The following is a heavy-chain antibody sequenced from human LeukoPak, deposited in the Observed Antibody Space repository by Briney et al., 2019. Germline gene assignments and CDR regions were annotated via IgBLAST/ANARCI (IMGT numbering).Heavy chain of an antibody. J-gene: IGHJ5*02. CDR3: ATPQPVNGVEARRSAP. CDR2: IIRSGSTI. Sequence: PGGSLRLSCAASGSIFSVYYMSWIRQAPGKGLEWISYIIRSGSTIYYAESVRGRFTISRDDAKNSLYLQMNSLRAEDTAVYYCATPQPVNGVEARRSAPGGQGTLVIAS. V-gene: IGHV3-11*01. CDR1: GSIFSVYY. D-gene: IGHD6-13*01.